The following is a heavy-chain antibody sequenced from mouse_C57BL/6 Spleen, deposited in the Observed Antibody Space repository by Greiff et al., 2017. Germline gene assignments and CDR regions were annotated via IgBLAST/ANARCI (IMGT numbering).Heavy chain of an antibody. J-gene: IGHJ3*01. V-gene: IGHV1-7*01. Sequence: QVHVKQSGAELAKPGASVKLSCKASGYTFTSYWMHWVKQRPGQGLEWIGYINPSSGYTKYNQKFKDKATLTADKSPSTAYMQLSSLTYEDSAVYYCARGGGGSSPPFAYWGQGTLVTVSA. CDR2: INPSSGYT. CDR3: ARGGGGSSPPFAY. D-gene: IGHD1-1*01. CDR1: GYTFTSYW.